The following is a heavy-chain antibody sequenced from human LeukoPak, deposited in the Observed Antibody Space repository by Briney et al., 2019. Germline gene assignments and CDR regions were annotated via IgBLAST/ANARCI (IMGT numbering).Heavy chain of an antibody. D-gene: IGHD2-2*01. CDR1: GFTFSSYS. Sequence: PGGSLRLSCAASGFTFSSYSMNWVRQAPGKGLEWVSYISSSSSTIYYADSVKGRFTISRDNAKNSLYLQMNSLRAEDTAVYYCARDSVYCSSTSCYSYYYGMDVWGQGTTVTVSS. V-gene: IGHV3-48*01. CDR3: ARDSVYCSSTSCYSYYYGMDV. CDR2: ISSSSSTI. J-gene: IGHJ6*02.